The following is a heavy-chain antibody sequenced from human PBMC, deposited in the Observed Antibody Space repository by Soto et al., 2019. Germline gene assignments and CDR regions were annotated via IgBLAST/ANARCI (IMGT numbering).Heavy chain of an antibody. CDR2: MNPNSGNT. CDR1: GYTFTSYD. V-gene: IGHV1-8*01. J-gene: IGHJ6*03. D-gene: IGHD2-2*01. Sequence: ASVKVSCKASGYTFTSYDINWVRQATGQGLEWMGWMNPNSGNTGYAQKYQGRVTMTRNTSISTAYMELSSLRSEDTALYYCAKDASRVPGYYYYMDVWGKGTTVTVSS. CDR3: AKDASRVPGYYYYMDV.